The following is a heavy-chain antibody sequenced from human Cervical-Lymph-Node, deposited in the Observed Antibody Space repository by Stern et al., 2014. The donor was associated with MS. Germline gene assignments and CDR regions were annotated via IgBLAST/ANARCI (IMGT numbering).Heavy chain of an antibody. Sequence: QVQLVQSGAEVKKPGASVKVSCKASGYTFTSYAMHWVRQAPGQRLEWMGWINAGNGNTKYSQKFQGRVTITRDTSASTAYMELSSLRSEDTAVYYCARVSIAARPRGMDVWGQGTTVTVSS. J-gene: IGHJ6*02. CDR3: ARVSIAARPRGMDV. V-gene: IGHV1-3*01. D-gene: IGHD6-6*01. CDR2: INAGNGNT. CDR1: GYTFTSYA.